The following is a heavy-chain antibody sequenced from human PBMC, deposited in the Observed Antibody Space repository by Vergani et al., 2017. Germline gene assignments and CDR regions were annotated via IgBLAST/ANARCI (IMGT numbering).Heavy chain of an antibody. CDR3: ATNDRARQPPGGY. CDR2: IYSGGST. V-gene: IGHV3-66*02. CDR1: GFTVSSNY. J-gene: IGHJ4*02. Sequence: EVQLVESGGGLVQPGGSLRLSCAASGFTVSSNYMSWVRQAPGKGLEWVSVIYSGGSTYYADSVKGRFTISRDNSKNTLYLQMNSLRAEDTAVYYCATNDRARQPPGGYWGQGSLVTVSS. D-gene: IGHD1-14*01.